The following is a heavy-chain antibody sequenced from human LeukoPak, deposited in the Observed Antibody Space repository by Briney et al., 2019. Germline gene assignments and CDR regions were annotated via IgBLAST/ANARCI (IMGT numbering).Heavy chain of an antibody. CDR1: GYTFTSYY. CDR2: INPSGGST. CDR3: ARGQQLVPFDY. D-gene: IGHD6-13*01. V-gene: IGHV1-46*01. J-gene: IGHJ4*02. Sequence: ASVKVSCKASGYTFTSYYMHWVRQAPGQGLEWMGIINPSGGSTSYAQTFQGRVTMTRDMSTSTVYMELSSLRSEDTAVYYCARGQQLVPFDYWGQGTLVTVSS.